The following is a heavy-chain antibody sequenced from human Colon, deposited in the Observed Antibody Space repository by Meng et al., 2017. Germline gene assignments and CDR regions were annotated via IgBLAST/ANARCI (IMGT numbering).Heavy chain of an antibody. V-gene: IGHV3-53*01. CDR2: IYNGGST. CDR1: DFIVTSDY. Sequence: GESLKISCAASDFIVTSDYMFWVRQAPGKGLEWVSVIYNGGSTFYTDSVKGRFTISRDNSKNTLYLQMNSLRAEDTAVYYCASPLGYWGQGTQVTGAS. J-gene: IGHJ4*02. CDR3: ASPLGY. D-gene: IGHD3-10*01.